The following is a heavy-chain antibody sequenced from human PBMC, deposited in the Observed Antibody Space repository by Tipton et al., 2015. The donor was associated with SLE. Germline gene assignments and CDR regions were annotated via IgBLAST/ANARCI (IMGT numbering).Heavy chain of an antibody. D-gene: IGHD1-1*01. CDR2: IFYSGST. Sequence: TLSLTCTVSGGSISSYYWSWIRQPPGKGLEWIGYIFYSGSTYYNPSLKSRVTISVDTSKNQFSLRLSSVTAADTAVYYCARVVNWDWYFDLWGRGTLVTVSS. V-gene: IGHV4-59*12. CDR1: GGSISSYY. CDR3: ARVVNWDWYFDL. J-gene: IGHJ2*01.